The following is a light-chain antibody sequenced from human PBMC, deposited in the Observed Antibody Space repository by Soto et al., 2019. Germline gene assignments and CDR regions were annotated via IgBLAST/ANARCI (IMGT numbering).Light chain of an antibody. CDR1: SSDVGGYKS. J-gene: IGLJ2*01. Sequence: QSALTQPRSVSGSPGQSVTISCSGTSSDVGGYKSVSWYQQHPGEAPKLMIYDVSERPSGVPYRFSGSKSGNTASLTISGLQTEDEAYYYCCSYAVSFVVFGGGTKLTVL. CDR3: CSYAVSFVV. V-gene: IGLV2-11*01. CDR2: DVS.